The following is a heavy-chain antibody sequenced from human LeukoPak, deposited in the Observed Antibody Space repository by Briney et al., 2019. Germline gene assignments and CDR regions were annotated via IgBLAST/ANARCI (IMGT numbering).Heavy chain of an antibody. Sequence: SETLSLTCTVSGDSISSYNYFWGWIRQPPGKGLEWVGSIYYRGNTYCNPSLKSRVTLSADTSKTQFSLKVTSVTAADTAVYYCARASSGYYWDFDYWGQGALVTVSS. V-gene: IGHV4-39*01. D-gene: IGHD3-22*01. CDR1: GDSISSYNYF. CDR2: IYYRGNT. CDR3: ARASSGYYWDFDY. J-gene: IGHJ4*02.